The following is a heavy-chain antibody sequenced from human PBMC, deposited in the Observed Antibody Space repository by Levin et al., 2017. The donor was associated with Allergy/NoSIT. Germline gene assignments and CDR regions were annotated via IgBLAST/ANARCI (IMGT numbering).Heavy chain of an antibody. CDR2: ISYDGSNK. D-gene: IGHD6-19*01. J-gene: IGHJ6*02. CDR1: GFTFSSYA. Sequence: SLKISCAASGFTFSSYAMHWVRQAPGKGLEWVAVISYDGSNKYYADSVKGRFTISRDNSKNTLYLQMNSLRAEDTAVYYCARENGGFGGWYTRPTGYYYDYGMDGWGQGTTVTVSS. CDR3: ARENGGFGGWYTRPTGYYYDYGMDG. V-gene: IGHV3-30*04.